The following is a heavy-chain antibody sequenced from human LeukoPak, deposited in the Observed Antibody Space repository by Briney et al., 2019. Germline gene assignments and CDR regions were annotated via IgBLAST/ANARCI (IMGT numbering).Heavy chain of an antibody. CDR3: ARDYEWLSLTAGGTFDY. Sequence: GGSLRLSCAASGFTFSSYAMHWVRQAPGKGLEWVAVISYDGSNKYYADSVKGLFTISRDNSKNTLYLQMNSLRAEDTAVYYCARDYEWLSLTAGGTFDYRGQGTLVTVSS. CDR1: GFTFSSYA. D-gene: IGHD3-3*01. CDR2: ISYDGSNK. J-gene: IGHJ4*02. V-gene: IGHV3-30*01.